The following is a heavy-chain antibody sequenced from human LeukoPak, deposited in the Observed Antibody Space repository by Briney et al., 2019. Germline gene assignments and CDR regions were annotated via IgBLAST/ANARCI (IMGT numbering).Heavy chain of an antibody. CDR2: NFFHDGTT. Sequence: ASVKVSCKTSGYGFNSHHVHWVRQAPGQGLEWMGINFFHDGTTSNTQKFPGRLTVTRDTSTSTVYMELSSLRSEDTAVYYCARDSGNYHYDMNVWGQGTTVIVSS. V-gene: IGHV1-46*02. CDR3: ARDSGNYHYDMNV. D-gene: IGHD3-10*01. J-gene: IGHJ6*02. CDR1: GYGFNSHH.